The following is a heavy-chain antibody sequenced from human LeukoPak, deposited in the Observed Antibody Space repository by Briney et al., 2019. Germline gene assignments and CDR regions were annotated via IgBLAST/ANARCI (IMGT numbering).Heavy chain of an antibody. CDR2: ISGSGGST. J-gene: IGHJ4*02. Sequence: GGSLRLSCAASGFTFSSYAMSWVRQAPGKGLEWVSAISGSGGSTYYADSVKGRFTISRDNSNNTLYLQMNSLRAEDTAVYYCAKDSGVGYYTYYYDSSGYFPVFDYWGQGTLVTVSS. CDR1: GFTFSSYA. CDR3: AKDSGVGYYTYYYDSSGYFPVFDY. V-gene: IGHV3-23*01. D-gene: IGHD3-22*01.